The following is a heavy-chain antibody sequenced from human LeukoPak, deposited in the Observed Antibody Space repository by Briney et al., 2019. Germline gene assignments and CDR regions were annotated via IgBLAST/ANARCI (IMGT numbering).Heavy chain of an antibody. CDR3: ARRMATIHAFDI. V-gene: IGHV4-59*08. D-gene: IGHD5-12*01. Sequence: PSETLSLTCTVSGGSISDYYWSWIRQPPGKGLEWIGYIYYSGSTNYNPSLKSRVAISVDTSKNQFSLKLSSVTAADTAVHYCARRMATIHAFDIWGQGTMVTVSS. CDR2: IYYSGST. CDR1: GGSISDYY. J-gene: IGHJ3*02.